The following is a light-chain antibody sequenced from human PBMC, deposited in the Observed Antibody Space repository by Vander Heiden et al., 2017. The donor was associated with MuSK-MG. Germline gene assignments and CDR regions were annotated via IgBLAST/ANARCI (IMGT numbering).Light chain of an antibody. CDR1: QSVSSN. Sequence: EIVMTQSPATLSVSPGERATLSCRASQSVSSNLAWYQQKPGQPPRLLIYGASTRANGIPARFSGSGSGTEFTLTISSLQSEDFAVYYWQQDNTLYTFGQRTKLEIK. J-gene: IGKJ2*01. V-gene: IGKV3-15*01. CDR2: GAS. CDR3: QQDNTLYT.